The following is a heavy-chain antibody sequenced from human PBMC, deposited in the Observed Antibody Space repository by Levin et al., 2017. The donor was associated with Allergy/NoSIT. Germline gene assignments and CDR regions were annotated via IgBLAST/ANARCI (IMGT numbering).Heavy chain of an antibody. CDR2: ISSNGGST. CDR3: ARDIFYSSGWSGTDDAFDS. CDR1: GFTFSSYA. V-gene: IGHV3-64*01. J-gene: IGHJ3*02. D-gene: IGHD6-19*01. Sequence: PGGSLRLSCAASGFTFSSYAMHWVRQAPGKGLEYVSAISSNGGSTYYANSVKGRFTISRDNSKNTLYLQMGSLRAEDMAVYYCARDIFYSSGWSGTDDAFDSWGQGTMVTVSS.